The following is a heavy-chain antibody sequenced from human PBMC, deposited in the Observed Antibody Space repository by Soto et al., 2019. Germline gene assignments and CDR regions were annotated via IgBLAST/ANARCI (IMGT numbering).Heavy chain of an antibody. J-gene: IGHJ4*02. CDR3: ASSGDGPTNKYYFDY. V-gene: IGHV4-31*03. D-gene: IGHD4-17*01. Sequence: QVQLQESGPGLVKPSQTLSLACTVSGGSISSGGYYWSWIRQHPGKGLEWIGYIYYSGSTYYNPSLKSRVTISVDTSKNQFSLKLSSVTAADTAVYYCASSGDGPTNKYYFDYWGQGTLVTVSS. CDR2: IYYSGST. CDR1: GGSISSGGYY.